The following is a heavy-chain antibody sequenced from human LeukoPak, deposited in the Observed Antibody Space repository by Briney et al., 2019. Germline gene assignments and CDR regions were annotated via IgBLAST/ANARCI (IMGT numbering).Heavy chain of an antibody. Sequence: GASVKVSCKASGYTFTSYGISWVRQAPGQGLEWMRRVIPIFGTANYAQKFQGRVTITTDESTTTAYMELSSLRSEDTAVYYCARDGPSYYDSSGGALTWGQGTMVTVSS. CDR1: GYTFTSYG. J-gene: IGHJ3*01. V-gene: IGHV1-69*05. CDR2: VIPIFGTA. D-gene: IGHD3-22*01. CDR3: ARDGPSYYDSSGGALT.